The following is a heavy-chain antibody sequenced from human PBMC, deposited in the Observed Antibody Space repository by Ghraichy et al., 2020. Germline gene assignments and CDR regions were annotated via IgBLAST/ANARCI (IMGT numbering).Heavy chain of an antibody. D-gene: IGHD3-3*01. J-gene: IGHJ4*02. Sequence: ASVKVSCKASGYTFTSYGISWVRQAPGQGLEWMGWISAYNGNTNYAQKLQGRVTMTTDTSTSTAYMELRSLRSDDTAVYYCARVQRHYDFWSGTFDYWGQGTLVTVSS. CDR1: GYTFTSYG. CDR3: ARVQRHYDFWSGTFDY. CDR2: ISAYNGNT. V-gene: IGHV1-18*01.